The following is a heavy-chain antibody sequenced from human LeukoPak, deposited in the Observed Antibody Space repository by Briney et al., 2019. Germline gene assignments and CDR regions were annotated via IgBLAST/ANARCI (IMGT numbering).Heavy chain of an antibody. D-gene: IGHD2-2*01. CDR3: ARRLTQYDCFDP. CDR1: GDSVSSNSVT. V-gene: IGHV6-1*01. Sequence: SQTLSLTCAISGDSVSSNSVTWNWIKQSPSRGLEWLGRTYYRSTWYNDYAVSVRGRITVNPDTSKNQFSLHLNSVTPEDTAVYYCARRLTQYDCFDPWGQGILVTVSS. J-gene: IGHJ5*02. CDR2: TYYRSTWYN.